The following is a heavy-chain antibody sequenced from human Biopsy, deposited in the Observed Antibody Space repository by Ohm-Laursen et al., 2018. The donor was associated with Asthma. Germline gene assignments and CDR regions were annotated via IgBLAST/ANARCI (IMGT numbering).Heavy chain of an antibody. Sequence: PSQTLSLTCSLSSGSGGYMRSGNYYWGWIRQPPGKGLEWIGSIYYSGTTYYNPSLESRVTVPADTSKIQFSLKLTSVTAADTAVYYCVRGSSSWHHGPFHYYYGLDVWGQGTTATVSS. CDR1: SGSGGYMRSGNYY. CDR3: VRGSSSWHHGPFHYYYGLDV. V-gene: IGHV4-39*01. D-gene: IGHD6-13*01. CDR2: IYYSGTT. J-gene: IGHJ6*02.